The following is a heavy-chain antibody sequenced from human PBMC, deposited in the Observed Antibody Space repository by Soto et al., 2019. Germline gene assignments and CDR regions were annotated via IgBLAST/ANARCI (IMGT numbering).Heavy chain of an antibody. V-gene: IGHV4-4*07. D-gene: IGHD1-26*01. Sequence: PSETLSLTCTVSGGSISSYYWSWIRQPAGKGLEWIGRIYTSGSTNYNPSLKSRVTMSVDTSKNQFSLKLSSVTAADTAVYYCARGEPRPPTSLYYYYGMDVWGQGTTVT. J-gene: IGHJ6*02. CDR1: GGSISSYY. CDR2: IYTSGST. CDR3: ARGEPRPPTSLYYYYGMDV.